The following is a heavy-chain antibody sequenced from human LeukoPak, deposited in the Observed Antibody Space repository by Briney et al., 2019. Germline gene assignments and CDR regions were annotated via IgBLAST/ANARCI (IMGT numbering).Heavy chain of an antibody. CDR1: GGSISSGGYS. CDR2: IYHSGST. V-gene: IGHV4-30-2*01. Sequence: PSQTLSLTCAVSGGSISSGGYSWSWIRQPPGKGLEWIGYIYHSGSTYYNPSLKSRVTISVDRSKNQFSLKLSSVTAADTAVYYCARGGGGHPLGYWGQGTLVTVSS. CDR3: ARGGGGHPLGY. D-gene: IGHD2-15*01. J-gene: IGHJ4*02.